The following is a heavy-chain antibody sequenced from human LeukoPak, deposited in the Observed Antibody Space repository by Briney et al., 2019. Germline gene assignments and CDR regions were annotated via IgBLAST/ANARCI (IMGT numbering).Heavy chain of an antibody. CDR3: ARVSGNYYRWFDS. CDR1: RFTFSSYW. Sequence: GGSLRFSCAASRFTFSSYWMSWVRQAPGKGLEWVANIKQDGSEKYYVDSVKGRFTISRDNAKNSLYLQMNSLRAEDTAVYYCARVSGNYYRWFDSWGQGTLVTVSS. D-gene: IGHD1-26*01. J-gene: IGHJ5*01. CDR2: IKQDGSEK. V-gene: IGHV3-7*03.